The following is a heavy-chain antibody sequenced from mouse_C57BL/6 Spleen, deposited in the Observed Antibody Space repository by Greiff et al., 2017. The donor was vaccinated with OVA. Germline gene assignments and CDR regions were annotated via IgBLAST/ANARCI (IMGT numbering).Heavy chain of an antibody. CDR1: GYTFTDYE. CDR2: IDPETGGT. CDR3: RRRAY. J-gene: IGHJ3*01. Sequence: VQLQESGAELVRPGASVTLSCKASGYTFTDYEMHWVKQTPVHGLEWIGAIDPETGGTAYNQKFKGKAILTADTSSSTAYMELHSLTAEDSAVYYCRRRAYWGQGTLVTVSA. V-gene: IGHV1-15*01.